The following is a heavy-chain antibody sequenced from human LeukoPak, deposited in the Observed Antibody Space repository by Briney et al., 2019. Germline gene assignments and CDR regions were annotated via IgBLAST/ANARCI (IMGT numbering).Heavy chain of an antibody. J-gene: IGHJ4*02. D-gene: IGHD6-13*01. CDR3: ARGAAADFDY. Sequence: LSLTCTVSGGSISSYYWSWIWQPPGKGLEWFGFIYYSGSTNYNPSLKSRVTISVDTSKNQFSLKLSSVTAADTAVYYCARGAAADFDYWGEGTLVTVPS. CDR2: IYYSGST. V-gene: IGHV4-59*01. CDR1: GGSISSYY.